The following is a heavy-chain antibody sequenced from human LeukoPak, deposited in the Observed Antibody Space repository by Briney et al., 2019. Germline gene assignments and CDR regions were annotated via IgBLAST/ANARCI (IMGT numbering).Heavy chain of an antibody. CDR3: AKVLVLVSANRYYFDY. CDR2: ISGSGGST. D-gene: IGHD2-15*01. J-gene: IGHJ4*02. CDR1: GFTFNNYA. Sequence: GGSLRLSCAASGFTFNNYALSWVRQAPGKGLKWISAISGSGGSTYYADYVKGRFTISRDNSKNTLYLQMNSLRAEDTAVYYCAKVLVLVSANRYYFDYWGQGTLVTVSS. V-gene: IGHV3-23*01.